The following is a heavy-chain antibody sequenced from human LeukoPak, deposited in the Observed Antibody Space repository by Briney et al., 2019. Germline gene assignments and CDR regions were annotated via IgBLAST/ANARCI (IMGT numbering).Heavy chain of an antibody. CDR1: GYTFTGYY. CDR2: INPNSGGT. CDR3: AREFVAVAGTFDY. J-gene: IGHJ4*02. D-gene: IGHD6-19*01. V-gene: IGHV1-2*02. Sequence: GASVKVSCKASGYTFTGYYMHWVRQAPGQGLEWMGWINPNSGGTSYAQKFQGRVTMTRDTSISTAYMELSRLRSDDTAVYYCAREFVAVAGTFDYWGQGTLVTVSS.